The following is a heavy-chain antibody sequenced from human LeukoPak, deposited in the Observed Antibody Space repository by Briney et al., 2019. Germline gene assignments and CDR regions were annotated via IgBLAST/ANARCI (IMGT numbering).Heavy chain of an antibody. CDR1: GFALSSHW. CDR3: ARDDLGTSYFYYGMDV. CDR2: VNRDGSET. J-gene: IGHJ6*02. D-gene: IGHD7-27*01. Sequence: GGSLRLSCAASGFALSSHWMTWVRQVPGRGPEWVANVNRDGSETYYLDSVKGRFTISKDNAKKSLYLEMNSLRAEGTAVYYCARDDLGTSYFYYGMDVWGQGTTVTVSS. V-gene: IGHV3-7*01.